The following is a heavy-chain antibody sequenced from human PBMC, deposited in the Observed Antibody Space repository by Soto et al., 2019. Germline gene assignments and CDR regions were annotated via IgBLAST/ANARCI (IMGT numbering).Heavy chain of an antibody. CDR2: INHSGST. J-gene: IGHJ4*02. CDR1: GGSFSGYY. V-gene: IGHV4-34*01. CDR3: ARWSVAGYYYFDY. D-gene: IGHD6-19*01. Sequence: QVQLQQWGAGLLKPSEPLSLTCAVYGGSFSGYYWRWIRQPPGKGLEWLGEINHSGSTNYNPSLKSRVTRSVDTSKNQFSLKLSSVTAADTAVYYCARWSVAGYYYFDYRCQGSLVTVSS.